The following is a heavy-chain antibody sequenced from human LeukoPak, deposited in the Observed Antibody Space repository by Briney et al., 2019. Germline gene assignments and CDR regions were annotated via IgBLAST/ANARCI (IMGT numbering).Heavy chain of an antibody. CDR2: INPNSGVT. V-gene: IGHV1-2*06. CDR3: ARWDGRRDGYNLGY. J-gene: IGHJ4*02. D-gene: IGHD5-24*01. CDR1: GYTFTGYY. Sequence: GASVKVSCKASGYTFTGYYIHWVRQAPGQGLEWMGRINPNSGVTNSAQNFLGRVTMTRDTSISTAYMELNRLTSDDTAMYYCARWDGRRDGYNLGYWGQGTLVPVSS.